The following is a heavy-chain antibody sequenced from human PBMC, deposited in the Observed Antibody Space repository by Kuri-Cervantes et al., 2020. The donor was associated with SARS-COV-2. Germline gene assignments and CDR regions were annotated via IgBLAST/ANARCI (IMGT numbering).Heavy chain of an antibody. D-gene: IGHD3-9*01. CDR3: ARDPTAGRLRYFDWFSSGPSNYYGMDV. CDR2: ISSSSSYI. CDR1: GFTFSSYS. V-gene: IGHV3-21*01. J-gene: IGHJ6*02. Sequence: GGSLRLSCAASGFTFSSYSMNGVRQAPGKGLEWVSSISSSSSYIYYADSVKGRFTISRDNAKNSLYLQMNSLRAEDTAAYYCARDPTAGRLRYFDWFSSGPSNYYGMDVWGQGTTVTVSS.